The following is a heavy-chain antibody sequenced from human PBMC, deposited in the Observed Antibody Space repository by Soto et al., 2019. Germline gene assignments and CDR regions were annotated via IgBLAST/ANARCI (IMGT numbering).Heavy chain of an antibody. CDR1: GFTFSDYY. CDR3: ARGGYCTNGVCYPEAPDYYYYYMDV. V-gene: IGHV3-11*01. CDR2: ISSSGSTI. D-gene: IGHD2-8*01. J-gene: IGHJ6*03. Sequence: GGSLRLSCAASGFTFSDYYMSWIRQAPGKGLEWVSYISSSGSTIYYADSVKGRFTISRDNAKNSLYLQMNSLRAEDTAVYYCARGGYCTNGVCYPEAPDYYYYYMDVWGKGTTVTVSS.